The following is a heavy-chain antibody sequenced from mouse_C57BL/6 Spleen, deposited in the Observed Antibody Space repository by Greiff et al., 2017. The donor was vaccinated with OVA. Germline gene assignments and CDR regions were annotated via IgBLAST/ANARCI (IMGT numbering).Heavy chain of an antibody. J-gene: IGHJ2*01. Sequence: EVHLVESGGGLVKPGGSLKLSCAASGFTFSSYAMSWVRQTPEKRLEWVATISDGGSYTYYPDNVKGRFTISRDNAKNNLYLQMSHLKSEDTAMYYCAREDTTVDYFDDWGQGTTLTVSS. CDR3: AREDTTVDYFDD. V-gene: IGHV5-4*01. CDR1: GFTFSSYA. D-gene: IGHD1-1*01. CDR2: ISDGGSYT.